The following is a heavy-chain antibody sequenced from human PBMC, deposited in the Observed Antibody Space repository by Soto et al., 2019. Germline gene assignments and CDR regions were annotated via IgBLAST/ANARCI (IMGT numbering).Heavy chain of an antibody. J-gene: IGHJ2*01. CDR3: ARGRYNWNYGGYFDL. CDR2: INHSGST. Sequence: QVQLQQWGAGLLKPSETLPLTCAVYGGSFSGYYWSWIRQPPGKGLEWIGEINHSGSTNYNPSLKSRVTISVDTSKNQFSLKLSSVTAADTAVFYCARGRYNWNYGGYFDLWGRGTLVTVSS. D-gene: IGHD1-7*01. V-gene: IGHV4-34*01. CDR1: GGSFSGYY.